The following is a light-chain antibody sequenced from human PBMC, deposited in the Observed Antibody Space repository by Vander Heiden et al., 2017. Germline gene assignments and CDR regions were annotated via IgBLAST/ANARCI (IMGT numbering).Light chain of an antibody. CDR1: PSVHSY. CDR2: DAS. J-gene: IGKJ4*01. CDR3: QQRSNCPIT. Sequence: EIVLTQSPVTLSLSPGARATLSCRASPSVHSYLAWYQQKPGQAPRLLIYDASNRATGIPARFSGSGSGTDFTLTISSLEPEDFAVYYCQQRSNCPITFGGGTKVDIK. V-gene: IGKV3-11*01.